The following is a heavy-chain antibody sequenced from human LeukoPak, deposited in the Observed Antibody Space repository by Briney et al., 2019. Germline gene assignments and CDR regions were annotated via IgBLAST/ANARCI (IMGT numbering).Heavy chain of an antibody. CDR1: GGSTSSGSYY. D-gene: IGHD2-15*01. CDR3: AAVYCGGGSCYDSRGWFDP. CDR2: IYTSGST. J-gene: IGHJ5*02. V-gene: IGHV4-61*02. Sequence: SQSLSLTCTVSGGSTSSGSYYCSWIRHPAGKGLEWIWRIYTSGSTHYNPCPTSRVPISLDTSQNPLSLKLSSVTAADPAVYYCAAVYCGGGSCYDSRGWFDPWGQGTMVTVSS.